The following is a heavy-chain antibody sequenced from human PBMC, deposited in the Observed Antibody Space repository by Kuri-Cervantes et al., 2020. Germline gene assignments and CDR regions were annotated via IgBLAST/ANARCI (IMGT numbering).Heavy chain of an antibody. CDR1: GFTFSSYW. CDR2: INSDGSTT. D-gene: IGHD1-1*01. V-gene: IGHV3-74*01. Sequence: GGSLRLSCVASGFTFSSYWMHWVRQAPGKGLVWVSCINSDGSTTRYADSVKGRFTISRDNAKNTLFLQVNSLRAEDTAVYYCARDLEDYYYGMDVWGQGTTVTVSS. J-gene: IGHJ6*02. CDR3: ARDLEDYYYGMDV.